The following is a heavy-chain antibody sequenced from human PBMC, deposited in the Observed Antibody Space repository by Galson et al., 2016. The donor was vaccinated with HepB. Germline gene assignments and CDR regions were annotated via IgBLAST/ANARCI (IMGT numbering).Heavy chain of an antibody. V-gene: IGHV3-23*01. D-gene: IGHD7-27*01. Sequence: SLRLSCAVSGFTFTSYSMNWVRLAPGKGLDWVSGISRSGDITQYADSVKGRFTISRDDSRNTVYLQLNSLRVEDTAVYYCGRGGTGEVGDYWGQGTLVIVSS. CDR2: ISRSGDIT. CDR3: GRGGTGEVGDY. CDR1: GFTFTSYS. J-gene: IGHJ4*02.